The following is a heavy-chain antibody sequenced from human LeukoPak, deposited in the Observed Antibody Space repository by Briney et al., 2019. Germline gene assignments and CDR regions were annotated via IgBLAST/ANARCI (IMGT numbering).Heavy chain of an antibody. CDR2: IYYSGST. CDR1: GGSISSGGYY. J-gene: IGHJ3*02. D-gene: IGHD5-12*01. CDR3: ARALSGYDEVITFDI. Sequence: SQTLSLTCTVSGGSISSGGYYWSWIRQPPGKGLEWIGYIYYSGSTNYNPSLKSRVTISVDTSKNQFSLKLSSVTAADTAVYYCARALSGYDEVITFDIWGQGTMVTVSS. V-gene: IGHV4-61*08.